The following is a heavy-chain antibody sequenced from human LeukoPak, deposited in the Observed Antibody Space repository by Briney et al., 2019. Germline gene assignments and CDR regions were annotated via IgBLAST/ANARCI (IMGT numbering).Heavy chain of an antibody. CDR1: GFTFSNYA. D-gene: IGHD1-26*01. CDR2: LRGGGET. V-gene: IGHV3-23*01. Sequence: GGSLRLCCAASGFTFSNYAMSWVRQARARGLGWVSSLRGGGETFYADSVKGRFTLSRDESRNTVYLQMNNLRGEDTAVYFCAKARWVSSADAVLWGQGTLVTVCS. J-gene: IGHJ4*02. CDR3: AKARWVSSADAVL.